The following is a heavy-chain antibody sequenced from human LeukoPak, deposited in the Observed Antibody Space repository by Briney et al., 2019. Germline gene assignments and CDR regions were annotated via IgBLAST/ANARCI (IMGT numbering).Heavy chain of an antibody. J-gene: IGHJ4*02. CDR3: ARVLSTGDDVFDY. Sequence: GGSLRLSCEASGFTFSSYEMNWVRQAPGEGLEWISYITTTGDRIQYADSVKSRFTISRDNAKNSLYLQMNSLRAEDTAVYYCARVLSTGDDVFDYWGQGTLVTVSS. V-gene: IGHV3-48*03. D-gene: IGHD3-16*01. CDR2: ITTTGDRI. CDR1: GFTFSSYE.